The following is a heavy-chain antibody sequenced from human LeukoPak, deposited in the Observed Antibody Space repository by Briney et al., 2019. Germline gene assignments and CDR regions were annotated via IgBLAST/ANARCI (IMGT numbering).Heavy chain of an antibody. CDR2: INPNSGGT. Sequence: GASVKVSCKASGYTFTGYYTHWVRQAPGQGLEWMGWINPNSGGTNYAQKFQGRVTMTRDTSISTAYMELSRLRSDDTAVYYCARAYFGYYDFWSGYNYFDYWGQGTLVTVSS. CDR1: GYTFTGYY. J-gene: IGHJ4*02. V-gene: IGHV1-2*02. D-gene: IGHD3-3*01. CDR3: ARAYFGYYDFWSGYNYFDY.